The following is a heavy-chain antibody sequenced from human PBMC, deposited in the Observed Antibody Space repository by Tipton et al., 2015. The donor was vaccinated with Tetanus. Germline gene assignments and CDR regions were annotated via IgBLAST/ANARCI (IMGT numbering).Heavy chain of an antibody. D-gene: IGHD6-6*01. J-gene: IGHJ5*02. CDR2: IYYSGDT. V-gene: IGHV4-31*02. CDR3: ARDQGGGRVVRLNWFDP. Sequence: LRLSCTVSGASIRGSGFFWNWVRQHPGKGLEWIGYIYYSGDTYINPSLKSRVTMSVDTSKNQFSLNVSSVTAADTAVYYCARDQGGGRVVRLNWFDPWGQGTLVTVSS. CDR1: GASIRGSGFF.